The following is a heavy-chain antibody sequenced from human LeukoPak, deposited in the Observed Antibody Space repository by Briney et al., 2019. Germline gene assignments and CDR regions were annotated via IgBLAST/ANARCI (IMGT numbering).Heavy chain of an antibody. J-gene: IGHJ6*02. D-gene: IGHD6-13*01. Sequence: GGSLRLSCAASGFTFSSYSMNWVRQAPGKGLEWVSSISSSSSYIYYADSVKGRFTISRDNAKNSLYLQMNSLRAEDTAVYYCARAFVLASSSWYRYYGMDVWGQGTTVTVSS. CDR3: ARAFVLASSSWYRYYGMDV. CDR2: ISSSSSYI. CDR1: GFTFSSYS. V-gene: IGHV3-21*01.